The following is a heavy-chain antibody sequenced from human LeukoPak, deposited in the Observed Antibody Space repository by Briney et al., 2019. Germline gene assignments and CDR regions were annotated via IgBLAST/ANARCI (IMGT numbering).Heavy chain of an antibody. Sequence: GGSLRLSCAASGFTFSSYAMHWVRQAPGKGLEWVAVISYDGSNKYYADSVKGRFTISRDNSKNTLYLQMNSLRAEDTAVYYCARSGPYYYYMDVWGKGTTATVSS. D-gene: IGHD3-10*01. CDR2: ISYDGSNK. V-gene: IGHV3-30*04. CDR3: ARSGPYYYYMDV. CDR1: GFTFSSYA. J-gene: IGHJ6*03.